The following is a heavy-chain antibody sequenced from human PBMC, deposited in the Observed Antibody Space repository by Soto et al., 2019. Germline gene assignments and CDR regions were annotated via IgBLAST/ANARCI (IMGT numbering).Heavy chain of an antibody. Sequence: SETLSLTCTVSGGSISSGGYYWSWIRQHPGKGLEWIGYIYYSGSTYYNPSLKSRVTISVDTSKNQFSLKLSSVTAADTAVYYCASTSTAMVPTFDYWGQGTLVTVSS. D-gene: IGHD5-18*01. CDR3: ASTSTAMVPTFDY. CDR2: IYYSGST. J-gene: IGHJ4*02. CDR1: GGSISSGGYY. V-gene: IGHV4-31*03.